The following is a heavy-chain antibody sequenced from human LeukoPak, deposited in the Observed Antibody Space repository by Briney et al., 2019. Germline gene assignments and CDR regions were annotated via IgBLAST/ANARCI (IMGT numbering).Heavy chain of an antibody. J-gene: IGHJ4*02. CDR1: GFTFSSYE. V-gene: IGHV3-48*03. CDR3: ASVYGDYEDY. D-gene: IGHD4-17*01. CDR2: VSSSGSTI. Sequence: PGGSLRLSCAASGFTFSSYEMNWVRQAPGKGLEWVSYVSSSGSTIYYADSVKGRFTISRDNAKNSLYLQMNSLRAEDTAVYYCASVYGDYEDYWGQGTLVTVSS.